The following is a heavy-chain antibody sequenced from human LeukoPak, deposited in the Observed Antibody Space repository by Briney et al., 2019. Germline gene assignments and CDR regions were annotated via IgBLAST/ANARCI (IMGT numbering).Heavy chain of an antibody. V-gene: IGHV1-69*13. CDR3: AKVLPAAPPFDC. CDR1: GGTFSSYA. D-gene: IGHD2-2*01. CDR2: IIPIFGTA. J-gene: IGHJ4*02. Sequence: ASVKVSCKASGGTFSSYAISWVRQAPGQGLEWMGGIIPIFGTANYAQKFQGRVTITADESTSTAYMELSSLRSEDTAVYHCAKVLPAAPPFDCWGQGTLVTVSS.